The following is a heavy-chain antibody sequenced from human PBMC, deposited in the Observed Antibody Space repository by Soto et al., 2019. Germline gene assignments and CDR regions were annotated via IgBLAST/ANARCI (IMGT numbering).Heavy chain of an antibody. V-gene: IGHV1-69*06. D-gene: IGHD6-13*01. CDR2: IIPIFGTA. CDR3: ATPKAAAGTNTRGPYYYGMDV. J-gene: IGHJ6*02. Sequence: QVQLVQSGAEVKKPGSSVKVSCKASGGTFSSYAISWVRQAPGQGLEWMGGIIPIFGTANYAQKFQGRVTIIADKSTSTAYMELSSLRSEDTAVYYCATPKAAAGTNTRGPYYYGMDVWGQGTTVTVSS. CDR1: GGTFSSYA.